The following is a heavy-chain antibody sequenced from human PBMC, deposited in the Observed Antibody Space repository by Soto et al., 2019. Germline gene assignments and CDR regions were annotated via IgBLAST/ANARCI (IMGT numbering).Heavy chain of an antibody. CDR1: GFTFSRYA. CDR2: ISASGTYI. CDR3: ARGVYYDFWSGYTPDY. Sequence: GGSLRLSCVASGFTFSRYAMNWVRQTPGKGLEWVSYISASGTYIFYEDSVKGRFTISRDNARNSLYLQLDTLTAEDTAVYYCARGVYYDFWSGYTPDYWGQGTPVTVSS. V-gene: IGHV3-21*01. D-gene: IGHD3-3*01. J-gene: IGHJ4*02.